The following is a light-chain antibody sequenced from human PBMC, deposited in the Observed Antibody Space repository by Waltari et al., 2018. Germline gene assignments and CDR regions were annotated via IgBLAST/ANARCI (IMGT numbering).Light chain of an antibody. Sequence: IQLTQSPSPLSASVGVRVTFTCRASQGIRNYLAWYQQKPGKAPKRLIYAASTLQSGVPSRVSGSGSGTDVTLTISSLQPEDFATYYCQQLNSYQWTFGQGTKVEIK. J-gene: IGKJ1*01. V-gene: IGKV1-9*01. CDR2: AAS. CDR3: QQLNSYQWT. CDR1: QGIRNY.